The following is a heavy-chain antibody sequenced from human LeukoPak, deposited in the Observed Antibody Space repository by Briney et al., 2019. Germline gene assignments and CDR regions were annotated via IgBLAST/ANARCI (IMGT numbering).Heavy chain of an antibody. CDR2: IYYSGST. CDR1: GGSISSYY. J-gene: IGHJ6*02. Sequence: SETLSLTCTVSGGSISSYYWSWIRHPPRKGREWIGYIYYSGSTNYNPSLKSRVTISVDTSKNQFSLKLSSVTAADTAVYYCARGSKAMIGGYYYYGMDVWGQGTTVTVSS. CDR3: ARGSKAMIGGYYYYGMDV. D-gene: IGHD3-22*01. V-gene: IGHV4-59*01.